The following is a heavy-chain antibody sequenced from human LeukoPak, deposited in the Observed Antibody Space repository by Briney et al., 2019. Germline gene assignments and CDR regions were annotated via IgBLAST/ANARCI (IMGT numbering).Heavy chain of an antibody. J-gene: IGHJ4*02. Sequence: GGSLRLSCAASGFTFSNNWMHWVRQAPGKGLVWVSRINSDGRTTTYADSVKGRFTISRDNAKNTLYLQMNSLRAEDTAIYYCAMIKEGWGQGTLVTVSS. D-gene: IGHD3-22*01. V-gene: IGHV3-74*01. CDR1: GFTFSNNW. CDR3: AMIKEG. CDR2: INSDGRTT.